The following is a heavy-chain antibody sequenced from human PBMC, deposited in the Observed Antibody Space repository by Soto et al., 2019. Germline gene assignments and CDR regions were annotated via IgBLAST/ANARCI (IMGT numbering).Heavy chain of an antibody. V-gene: IGHV2-5*01. D-gene: IGHD3-9*01. CDR2: IYWNDDK. Sequence: QITLRESGPTLVKPTQTLTLTCTFSGFSLRTSGVGVGWIRQPPGMAPEWLALIYWNDDKRYSPSLKNRLTIAKDTSKNQVVLAMTYMDPVDTATYFCVHRSDYILTGYYQWGQGTLVTISS. J-gene: IGHJ4*02. CDR1: GFSLRTSGVG. CDR3: VHRSDYILTGYYQ.